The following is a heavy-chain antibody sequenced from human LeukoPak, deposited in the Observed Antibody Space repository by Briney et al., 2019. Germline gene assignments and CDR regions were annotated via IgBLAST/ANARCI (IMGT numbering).Heavy chain of an antibody. CDR3: ARLDSSEDY. Sequence: SETLSLTCTVSGGSISSSSYYWGWVRQPPGKGLEWIVSIYYSGSTYYNPSLKSRLTISVDTSKNQFSLKLSSVTAADTAVYYCARLDSSEDYWGQGTLVTVSS. V-gene: IGHV4-39*01. CDR2: IYYSGST. D-gene: IGHD3-22*01. CDR1: GGSISSSSYY. J-gene: IGHJ4*02.